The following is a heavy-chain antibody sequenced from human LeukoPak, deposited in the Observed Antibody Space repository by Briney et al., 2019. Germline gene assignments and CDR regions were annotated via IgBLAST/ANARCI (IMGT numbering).Heavy chain of an antibody. CDR3: ARYSSGWPGYFDY. V-gene: IGHV3-21*01. D-gene: IGHD6-25*01. J-gene: IGHJ4*02. CDR2: ISSSSYI. Sequence: KPGGSLRLSCAASGFTFSSYSMNWVRQAPGKGLEWVSSISSSSYIYYADSVKGRFTISRDNAKNSLYLQMNSLRAEDTAVYYYARYSSGWPGYFDYWGQGTLVTVSS. CDR1: GFTFSSYS.